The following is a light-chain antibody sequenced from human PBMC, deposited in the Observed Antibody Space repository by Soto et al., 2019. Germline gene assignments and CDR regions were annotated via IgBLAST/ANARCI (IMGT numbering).Light chain of an antibody. CDR2: SNN. CDR3: AAWDDSLNGYV. J-gene: IGLJ1*01. Sequence: QLVLTQPPSASGTPGQRVTICCSGSSSNIGSNTVNWYQQLPGTAPKLLIYSNNQRPSGVPDRFSGSKSGTSASLAISGLQSEDEADYYCAAWDDSLNGYVFGTGTKLTVL. V-gene: IGLV1-44*01. CDR1: SSNIGSNT.